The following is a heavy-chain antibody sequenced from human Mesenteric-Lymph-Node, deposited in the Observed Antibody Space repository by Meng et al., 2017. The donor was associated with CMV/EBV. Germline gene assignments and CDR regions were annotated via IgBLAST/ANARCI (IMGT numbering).Heavy chain of an antibody. Sequence: QLQLQEPGPGLVKPSETLSLPCIVAGDSISNSTYYWTWIRQPPGKGLEWIGSVHHSGTTYYNPSLKGRLTISVDTSANLFSLRLTTVTAADTATYYCARRGNYDSDYSEYWGQGTLVTVSS. CDR3: ARRGNYDSDYSEY. D-gene: IGHD3-22*01. J-gene: IGHJ4*02. CDR1: GDSISNSTYY. CDR2: VHHSGTT. V-gene: IGHV4-39*01.